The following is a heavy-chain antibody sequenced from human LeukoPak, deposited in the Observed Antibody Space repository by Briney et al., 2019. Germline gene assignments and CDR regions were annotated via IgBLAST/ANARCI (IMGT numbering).Heavy chain of an antibody. Sequence: GGSLRLSCAASGFTFSSYSMNWVRQAPGKGLEWVSSISSSSSYIYYADSVKGRFTISRDNAKNSLYLQMNSLRAEDTAVYYCASELTVGSAYSYGYQGYGMDVWGQGTTVTVSS. D-gene: IGHD5-18*01. CDR1: GFTFSSYS. CDR2: ISSSSSYI. CDR3: ASELTVGSAYSYGYQGYGMDV. V-gene: IGHV3-21*01. J-gene: IGHJ6*02.